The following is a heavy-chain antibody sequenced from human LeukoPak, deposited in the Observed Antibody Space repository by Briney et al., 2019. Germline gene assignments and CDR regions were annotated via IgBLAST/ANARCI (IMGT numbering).Heavy chain of an antibody. CDR1: GGSISSYY. J-gene: IGHJ4*02. V-gene: IGHV4-59*08. CDR2: IYYSGST. Sequence: PSETLSLTCTVSGGSISSYYWSWIRQPPGKGLEWIGYIYYSGSTNYNPSLKGRVTISVDTSKNQFSLKLSSVTAADTAVYYCASGGIAAAVDYWGQGTLVTVSS. CDR3: ASGGIAAAVDY. D-gene: IGHD6-13*01.